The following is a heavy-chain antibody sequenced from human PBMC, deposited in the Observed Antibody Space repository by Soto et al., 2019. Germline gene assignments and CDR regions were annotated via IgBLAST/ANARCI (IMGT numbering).Heavy chain of an antibody. Sequence: ASVKVSCKASGYTFTSYYMHWVRQAPGQGLEWMGIINPSGGSTSYAQKFQGRVTMTRDTSTSTVYMELSSLRSEDTAVYYCARDRGEVLRYFDWPQGYGIDVWGQGTTVTVYS. CDR1: GYTFTSYY. J-gene: IGHJ6*02. CDR3: ARDRGEVLRYFDWPQGYGIDV. D-gene: IGHD3-9*01. V-gene: IGHV1-46*01. CDR2: INPSGGST.